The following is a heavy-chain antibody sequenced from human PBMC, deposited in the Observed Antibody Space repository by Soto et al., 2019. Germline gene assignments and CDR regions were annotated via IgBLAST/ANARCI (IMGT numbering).Heavy chain of an antibody. J-gene: IGHJ5*02. Sequence: GGSLRLSYAAAGFTFSSYWMGWVRQAPGKGLEWVANIKQDGSEKYYVDSVKGRFTISRDNAKNSLYLQMNSLRAEDTAVYYCVRGRRPAGRQAVVVAATSARSYNWFDPWGQGTLVTVSS. CDR1: GFTFSSYW. V-gene: IGHV3-7*01. CDR3: VRGRRPAGRQAVVVAATSARSYNWFDP. CDR2: IKQDGSEK. D-gene: IGHD2-15*01.